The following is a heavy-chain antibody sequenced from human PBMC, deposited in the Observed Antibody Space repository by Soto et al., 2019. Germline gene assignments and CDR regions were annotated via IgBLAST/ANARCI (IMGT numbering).Heavy chain of an antibody. CDR2: ISYDGSNK. Sequence: GGSLRLSCAASGFTFSSYGMHWVRQAPGKGLEWVAVISYDGSNKYYADSVKGRFTISRDNSKNTLYLQMNSLRAEDTAVYYCAKDRYSSIAARPPFDYWGQGTLVNVS. CDR3: AKDRYSSIAARPPFDY. CDR1: GFTFSSYG. V-gene: IGHV3-30*18. J-gene: IGHJ4*02. D-gene: IGHD6-6*01.